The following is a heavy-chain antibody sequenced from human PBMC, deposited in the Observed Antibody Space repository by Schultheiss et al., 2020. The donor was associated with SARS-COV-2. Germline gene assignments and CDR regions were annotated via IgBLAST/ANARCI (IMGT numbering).Heavy chain of an antibody. CDR1: GFSLSTSGVG. CDR2: IYWNDDK. D-gene: IGHD2-15*01. Sequence: SGPTLVKPTQTLTLTCTFSGFSLSTSGVGVGWIRQPPGKALEWLALIYWNDDKRYSPSLKSRLTITKDTSKNQVVLTMTNMDPVDTATYYCARISGYCSGGYFDYWGQGTLVTVSS. J-gene: IGHJ4*02. CDR3: ARISGYCSGGYFDY. V-gene: IGHV2-5*01.